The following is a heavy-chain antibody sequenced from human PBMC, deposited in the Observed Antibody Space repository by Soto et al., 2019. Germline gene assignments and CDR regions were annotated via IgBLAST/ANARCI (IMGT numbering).Heavy chain of an antibody. J-gene: IGHJ6*02. V-gene: IGHV3-30-3*01. D-gene: IGHD3-10*01. Sequence: GGSLRLSCAASGFTFRTYAMHWVRQAPGKGLEWVAVISYDGNNIYYADSVKGRFTISRDNSKTTLYLQMNSLRAEDTAVYYCARGLLWARDILLDVWGQGTTVTVSS. CDR3: ARGLLWARDILLDV. CDR2: ISYDGNNI. CDR1: GFTFRTYA.